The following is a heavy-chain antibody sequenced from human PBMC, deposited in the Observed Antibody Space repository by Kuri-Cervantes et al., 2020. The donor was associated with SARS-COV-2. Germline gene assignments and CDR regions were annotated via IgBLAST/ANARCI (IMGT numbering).Heavy chain of an antibody. CDR2: ISGSGGST. Sequence: GESLKISCTTSGFTFGDYAMSWVRQAPGKGLEWVSAISGSGGSTYYADSVKGRFTISRDNSKNTLYLQMTGLRAEDTAVYYCAKLPVRYQLLYGYYYYMDVWGKGTTVTVSS. V-gene: IGHV3-23*01. D-gene: IGHD2-2*02. J-gene: IGHJ6*03. CDR1: GFTFGDYA. CDR3: AKLPVRYQLLYGYYYYMDV.